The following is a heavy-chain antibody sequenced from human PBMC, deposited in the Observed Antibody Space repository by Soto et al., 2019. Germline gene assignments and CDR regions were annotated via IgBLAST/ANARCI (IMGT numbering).Heavy chain of an antibody. J-gene: IGHJ4*02. V-gene: IGHV3-21*06. Sequence: EVQLVESGGGLVKAGGSLRLFCTASGFTFRNYNMNWVRQAPGKGLEWVSSISTGGAYMFYADSVKGRFTSSRDNAQNSLFLQIASPGAEDTAVYYCARDIASPGGDYFDSWGQGTLVTVSS. CDR1: GFTFRNYN. CDR3: ARDIASPGGDYFDS. CDR2: ISTGGAYM. D-gene: IGHD2-21*01.